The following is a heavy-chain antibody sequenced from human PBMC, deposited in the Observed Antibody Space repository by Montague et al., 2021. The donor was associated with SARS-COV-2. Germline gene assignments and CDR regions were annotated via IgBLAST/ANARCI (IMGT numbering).Heavy chain of an antibody. CDR1: GYSFTSYW. J-gene: IGHJ6*02. CDR3: ARYVSPLYYGSGSYSGGMDV. D-gene: IGHD3-10*01. Sequence: QSVAEVKTPGESLKISCKGSGYSFTSYWIGWVRQMPGKGLEWMGIIYPGDSDTRYSPSFQGQVTISADKSISTAYLQWSSLKASDTAMYYCARYVSPLYYGSGSYSGGMDVWGQGTTVTVSS. V-gene: IGHV5-51*01. CDR2: IYPGDSDT.